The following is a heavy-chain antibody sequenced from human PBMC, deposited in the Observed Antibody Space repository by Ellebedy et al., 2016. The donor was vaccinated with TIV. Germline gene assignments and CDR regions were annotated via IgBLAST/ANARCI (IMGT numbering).Heavy chain of an antibody. J-gene: IGHJ6*02. CDR1: GGSFSGYY. CDR3: ARGVAARYFGSREKTQRNGLDV. CDR2: INHSGST. V-gene: IGHV4-34*01. Sequence: MPSETLSLTCAVYGGSFSGYYWSWIRQPPGKGLEWIGKINHSGSTNYNPSLKGRVTISVATSKNQFSLNLSSVTAADTAVYYCARGVAARYFGSREKTQRNGLDVWGQGTTVTVSS. D-gene: IGHD3-9*01.